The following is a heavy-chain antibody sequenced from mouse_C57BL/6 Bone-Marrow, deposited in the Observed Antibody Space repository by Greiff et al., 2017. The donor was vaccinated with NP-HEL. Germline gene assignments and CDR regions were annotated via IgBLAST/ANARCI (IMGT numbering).Heavy chain of an antibody. Sequence: QVQLQQSGAELVRPGASVKLSCKASGYTFTDYYINWVKQRPGQGLEWIARIYPGSGTTYYTQKFKGKATLTAEKSSSTAYRQLSSLTSEDSAVYFCARRGRVQRIEAMDYWGQGTSVTVSS. J-gene: IGHJ4*01. CDR2: IYPGSGTT. CDR3: ARRGRVQRIEAMDY. V-gene: IGHV1-76*01. CDR1: GYTFTDYY. D-gene: IGHD2-14*01.